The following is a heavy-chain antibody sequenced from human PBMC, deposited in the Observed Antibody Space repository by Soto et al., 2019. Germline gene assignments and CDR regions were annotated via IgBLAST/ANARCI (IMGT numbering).Heavy chain of an antibody. Sequence: GGSLRLSCEASGFAFSTYVMSWARQAPGKGLEWVSAISGSGGSTYYADSVKGRFTISRDNSKNTLYLQMNSLRAEDTAVYYCAKDPEGYYDSSGYPYYFDYWGQGTLVTVSS. CDR2: ISGSGGST. J-gene: IGHJ4*02. D-gene: IGHD3-22*01. CDR3: AKDPEGYYDSSGYPYYFDY. V-gene: IGHV3-23*01. CDR1: GFAFSTYV.